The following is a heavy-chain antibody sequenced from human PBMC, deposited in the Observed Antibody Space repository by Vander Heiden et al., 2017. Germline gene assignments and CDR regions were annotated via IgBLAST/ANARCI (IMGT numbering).Heavy chain of an antibody. J-gene: IGHJ4*02. Sequence: EVQLLESGGGLVQPGGSLRLSCAASGFTFRSYAMSWVRQAPGKGREWVSAISGSGGSTYYADSVKGRFTISRDNSKNTLYLQMNSLRAEDTAVYYCAKAPSSGWTSGGMYYFDYWGQGTLVTVSS. CDR2: ISGSGGST. CDR1: GFTFRSYA. CDR3: AKAPSSGWTSGGMYYFDY. D-gene: IGHD6-19*01. V-gene: IGHV3-23*01.